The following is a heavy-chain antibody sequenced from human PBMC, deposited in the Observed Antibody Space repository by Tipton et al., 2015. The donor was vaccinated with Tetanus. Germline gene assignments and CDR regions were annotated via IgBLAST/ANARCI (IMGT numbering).Heavy chain of an antibody. D-gene: IGHD5-18*01. Sequence: LRLSCTVSGDSVSTGNFYWSWIRQPPGKGLEWIGEINHSGGTTYSPSFKSRVTISVDTPKNQFSLKLTSLTVADTAVYYCARGGSYSYGPRGFDLWGRGTLVTVSS. CDR1: GDSVSTGNFY. CDR2: INHSGGT. V-gene: IGHV4-34*01. CDR3: ARGGSYSYGPRGFDL. J-gene: IGHJ2*01.